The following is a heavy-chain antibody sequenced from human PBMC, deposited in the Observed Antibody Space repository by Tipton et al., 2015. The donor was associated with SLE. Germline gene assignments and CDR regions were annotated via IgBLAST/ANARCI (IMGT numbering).Heavy chain of an antibody. CDR2: IYYSGGT. CDR3: ARDPYYYDSSGYRYWYFDL. J-gene: IGHJ2*01. V-gene: IGHV4-59*01. Sequence: TLSLTCTVSGGSISSSYWSWIRQPPGKGLEWIGYIYYSGGTNYSPSLKTRVTISVDTSKNQFSLKLGSVTAADTAVYYCARDPYYYDSSGYRYWYFDLWGRGTLVTVSS. D-gene: IGHD3-22*01. CDR1: GGSISSSY.